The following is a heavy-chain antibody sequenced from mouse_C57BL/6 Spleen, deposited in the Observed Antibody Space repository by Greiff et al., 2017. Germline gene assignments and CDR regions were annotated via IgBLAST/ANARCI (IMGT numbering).Heavy chain of an antibody. D-gene: IGHD2-10*01. J-gene: IGHJ1*03. Sequence: VKLQQPGAELVKPGASAKLSCKASGYTFTSYWMQWVKQRPGQGLEWIGEIDPSDSYTNYNQKFKGKATLTVDTSSSTAYMQLSSLTSEDSAVYYCAKAGPCYGNPRRYFDVWGTGTTVTVSS. CDR2: IDPSDSYT. V-gene: IGHV1-50*01. CDR1: GYTFTSYW. CDR3: AKAGPCYGNPRRYFDV.